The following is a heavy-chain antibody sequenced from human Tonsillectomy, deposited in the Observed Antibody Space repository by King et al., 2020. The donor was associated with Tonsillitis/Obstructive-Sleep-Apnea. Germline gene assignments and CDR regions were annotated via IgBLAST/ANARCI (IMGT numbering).Heavy chain of an antibody. CDR1: GFTFSSYA. Sequence: QLVQSGGGVVQPGRSLRLSCAASGFTFSSYAMHWVRQAPGKGLEWVAVISYDGSNKYYADSVKGRFTISRDNSKNTLYLQMNSLRAEDTAVYYCARDGTVIISYYFDSWGPGTLVTVSS. CDR3: ARDGTVIISYYFDS. J-gene: IGHJ4*02. D-gene: IGHD4-17*01. CDR2: ISYDGSNK. V-gene: IGHV3-30*04.